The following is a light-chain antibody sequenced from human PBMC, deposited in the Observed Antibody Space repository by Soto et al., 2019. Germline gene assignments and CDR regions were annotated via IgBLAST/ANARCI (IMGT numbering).Light chain of an antibody. J-gene: IGKJ2*01. CDR3: LQYFSPPYT. CDR2: WAS. CDR1: QNIFYNSNNKNY. Sequence: DIVLTQSPDSLAVSLGERATINCKPSQNIFYNSNNKNYLAWYQQKPGQPPKLLFYWASTRESGVPDRFTGSGSGTDFALTISNLQAEDVAVYYCLQYFSPPYTFGQGTKLEIE. V-gene: IGKV4-1*01.